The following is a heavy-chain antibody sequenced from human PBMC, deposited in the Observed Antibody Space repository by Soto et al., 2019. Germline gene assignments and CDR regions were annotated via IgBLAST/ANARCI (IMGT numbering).Heavy chain of an antibody. CDR1: GYTCINYY. V-gene: IGHV1-2*02. CDR2: VNPNSGAT. J-gene: IGHJ5*02. Sequence: QVQLLQSGAEVKKPGASVKVSCKASGYTCINYYMHWVRQAPGQGLEWMGWVNPNSGATNLAQKFQGRVTMNRDTSISTAYMELTRLTSDDTAVYYCARGRGSSSNNFFDPWGQGTLVTVSS. CDR3: ARGRGSSSNNFFDP. D-gene: IGHD6-6*01.